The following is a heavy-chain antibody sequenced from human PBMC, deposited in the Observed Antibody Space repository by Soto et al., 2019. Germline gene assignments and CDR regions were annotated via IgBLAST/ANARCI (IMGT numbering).Heavy chain of an antibody. D-gene: IGHD1-26*01. CDR1: GFTFSSYG. CDR2: ISSSGSTI. Sequence: VQLVESGGGVVQPGRSLRLSCAASGFTFSSYGMHWVRQAPGKGLEWVSYISSSGSTIYYADSVKGRFTISRDNAKNSLYLQMNSLRAEDTAVYYCARGGGSYSFGYEGYWGQGTLVTVSS. V-gene: IGHV3-48*04. CDR3: ARGGGSYSFGYEGY. J-gene: IGHJ4*02.